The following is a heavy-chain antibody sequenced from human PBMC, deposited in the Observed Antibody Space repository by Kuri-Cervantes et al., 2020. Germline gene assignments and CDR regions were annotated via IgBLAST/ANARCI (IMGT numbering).Heavy chain of an antibody. CDR1: GGSISSYY. V-gene: IGHV4-59*12. Sequence: GSLRLSCTVSGGSISSYYWSWIRQPPGKGLEWIGYIYYSGSTYYNPSLKSRVTISVDTSKNQFSLKLSSVTAADTAVYYCARVGREYEVWGSYRYSFDAFDIWGQGTMVTVSS. J-gene: IGHJ3*02. CDR2: IYYSGST. CDR3: ARVGREYEVWGSYRYSFDAFDI. D-gene: IGHD3-16*02.